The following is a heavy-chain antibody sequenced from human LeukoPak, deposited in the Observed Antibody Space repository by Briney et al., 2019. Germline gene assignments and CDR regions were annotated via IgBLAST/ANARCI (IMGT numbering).Heavy chain of an antibody. CDR3: ARARIAAAGISWFDP. V-gene: IGHV4-34*01. CDR2: INHSGST. Sequence: PSETLSLTCAVYGGSFSGYYWSWIRQPPGKGLERIGEINHSGSTNYNPSLKSRVTISVDTSKNQFSLKLSSVTAADTAVYYCARARIAAAGISWFDPWGQGTLVTVSS. CDR1: GGSFSGYY. D-gene: IGHD6-13*01. J-gene: IGHJ5*02.